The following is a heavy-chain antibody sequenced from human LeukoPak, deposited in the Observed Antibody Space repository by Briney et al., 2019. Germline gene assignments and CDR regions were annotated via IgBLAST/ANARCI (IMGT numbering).Heavy chain of an antibody. Sequence: SETLSLTCIVSGGSLSSYYWRWIRQSPGKGLEWIGYIYNSVSTNYNPSLKSRVTISVDTSKNQFSLKLSSVTAADTAVYYCARQGGYWGQGTLVTVSS. J-gene: IGHJ4*02. D-gene: IGHD3-16*01. CDR1: GGSLSSYY. CDR2: IYNSVST. CDR3: ARQGGY. V-gene: IGHV4-59*01.